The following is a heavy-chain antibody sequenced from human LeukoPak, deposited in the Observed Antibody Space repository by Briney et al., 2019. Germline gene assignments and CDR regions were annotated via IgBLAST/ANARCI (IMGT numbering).Heavy chain of an antibody. V-gene: IGHV3-30-3*01. CDR3: AREGYDSSGYPYGDY. D-gene: IGHD3-22*01. Sequence: PGGSLRLSCAASGFTFSSYAMHWVRPAPGKGLEWVAVISYDGSNKYYADSVKGRFTISRDNSKNTLYLQMNSLRAEDTAVYYCAREGYDSSGYPYGDYWGQGTLVTVSS. CDR2: ISYDGSNK. J-gene: IGHJ4*02. CDR1: GFTFSSYA.